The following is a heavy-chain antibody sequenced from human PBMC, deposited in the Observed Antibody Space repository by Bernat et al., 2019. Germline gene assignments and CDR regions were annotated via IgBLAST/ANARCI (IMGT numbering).Heavy chain of an antibody. J-gene: IGHJ4*02. CDR1: GFSFGGYA. V-gene: IGHV3-23*01. CDR2: ISGSGATP. CDR3: AIGVRGYSPSHFDY. Sequence: EVQLLESGGGLVQPGGSLRLSCAASGFSFGGYAMSWVRQAPGKGVEWVSGISGSGATPSYADSVKGRFTISRDNSNNIVNLQINSLGAEDTAVYYCAIGVRGYSPSHFDYWGQGTQVVVSA. D-gene: IGHD2-15*01.